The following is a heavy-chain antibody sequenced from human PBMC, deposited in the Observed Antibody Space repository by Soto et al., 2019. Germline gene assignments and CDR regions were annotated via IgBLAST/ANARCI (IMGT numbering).Heavy chain of an antibody. Sequence: SETLSLTCTVSGVSINSFSWSWIRQPPGKGLECIGYINYIGSTNYSASLNSRVTISTDTSKNQFSLRLSSVTAADTAVYYCARGRGSGWYEDAFDIWGQGTMVTVSS. D-gene: IGHD6-19*01. CDR2: INYIGST. CDR3: ARGRGSGWYEDAFDI. V-gene: IGHV4-59*08. J-gene: IGHJ3*02. CDR1: GVSINSFS.